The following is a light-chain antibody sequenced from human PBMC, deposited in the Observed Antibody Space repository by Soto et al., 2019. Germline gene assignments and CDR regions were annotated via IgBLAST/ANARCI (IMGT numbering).Light chain of an antibody. J-gene: IGKJ1*01. CDR1: QGISTF. V-gene: IGKV1-9*01. Sequence: DIQLTQSPSLLSASVGDRVTITCRASQGISTFLAWYQHKPGKAPKLLIYAASTLKSGVPSRFSGSGSGTEFSLTISSLQPEDFATYYCQQVNRYPWTFGQGTKVDI. CDR3: QQVNRYPWT. CDR2: AAS.